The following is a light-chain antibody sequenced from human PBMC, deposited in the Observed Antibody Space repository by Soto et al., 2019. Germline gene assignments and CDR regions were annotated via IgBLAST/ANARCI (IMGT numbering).Light chain of an antibody. J-gene: IGKJ2*03. CDR2: KAS. CDR1: QSISSW. V-gene: IGKV1-5*03. CDR3: QQHSSSSPYS. Sequence: DIQMTQSPSTLSESVGERVTITCRASQSISSWLAWYQQKPGKAPNLLIYKASTLGSGVPSRFSGGGSGTEFTLTISSLQPDDFATYYCQQHSSSSPYSFGQGTKLEIK.